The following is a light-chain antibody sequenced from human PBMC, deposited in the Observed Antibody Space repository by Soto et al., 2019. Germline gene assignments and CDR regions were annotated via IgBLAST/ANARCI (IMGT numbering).Light chain of an antibody. CDR2: EVS. CDR1: SRDVGGYNY. J-gene: IGLJ1*01. V-gene: IGLV2-14*01. Sequence: QSVLTQPASVSGSPGQSITISCTGTSRDVGGYNYVSWYQQHPGKAPKLMIYEVSNRPSGVSNRFSGSKSGNTASLTISGLQAEDEADYYCTSYTSSITDGFGTGTKVTVL. CDR3: TSYTSSITDG.